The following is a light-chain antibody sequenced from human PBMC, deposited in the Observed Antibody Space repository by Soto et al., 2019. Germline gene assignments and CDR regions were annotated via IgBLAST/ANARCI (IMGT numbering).Light chain of an antibody. V-gene: IGKV4-1*01. CDR2: WAS. CDR3: QQYYSTLVT. Sequence: DIVMTQSPDSLAVSLGERATINFKSSQIVLYSSNNKNYLAWYQQKPGQPPKLLIYWASTRESGVPDRFSGSGSGTDFTLTISSLQAEDVAVYYCQQYYSTLVTFGQGTRLEIK. J-gene: IGKJ5*01. CDR1: QIVLYSSNNKNY.